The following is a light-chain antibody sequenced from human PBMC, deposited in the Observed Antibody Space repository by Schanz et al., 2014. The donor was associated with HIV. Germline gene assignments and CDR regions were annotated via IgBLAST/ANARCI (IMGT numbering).Light chain of an antibody. CDR3: SSYIGSSHAV. Sequence: QSVLTQPPSASGTPGQRVTISCSGSSSNIGSNTVNWYQQLPGTAPKLLIYSNNQRPSGVPDRFSGSKSGNTASLTISGLQAEDEADYYCSSYIGSSHAVFGGGTKLT. J-gene: IGLJ2*01. V-gene: IGLV1-44*01. CDR2: SNN. CDR1: SSNIGSNT.